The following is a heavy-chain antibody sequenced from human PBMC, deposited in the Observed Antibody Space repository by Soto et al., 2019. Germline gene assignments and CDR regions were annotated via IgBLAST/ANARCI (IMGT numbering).Heavy chain of an antibody. CDR1: GFTFDDYG. CDR2: INWNGGST. Sequence: GGSLRLSCAASGFTFDDYGMGWVRQGPGKGLEWVSGINWNGGSTAYADSVKGRFIISRDNAKNSLYLKMNSLRAEDTALYQCARASYCTSTTCYLDTFDVWGQGTMVTVSS. V-gene: IGHV3-20*01. CDR3: ARASYCTSTTCYLDTFDV. D-gene: IGHD2-2*01. J-gene: IGHJ3*01.